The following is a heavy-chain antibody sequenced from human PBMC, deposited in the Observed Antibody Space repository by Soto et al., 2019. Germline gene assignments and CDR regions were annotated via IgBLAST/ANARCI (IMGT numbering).Heavy chain of an antibody. V-gene: IGHV3-11*05. D-gene: IGHD1-7*01. CDR2: ITTSSSYT. Sequence: PGGSLRLSCAASGFTFSNYGMSWVRQAPGKGLEWVSYITTSSSYTNYADSVKGRFTISRDNARNSLYLQMISLRAEDTAVYYCARVTGTYQFDYWGQGTLVTVSS. CDR1: GFTFSNYG. J-gene: IGHJ4*02. CDR3: ARVTGTYQFDY.